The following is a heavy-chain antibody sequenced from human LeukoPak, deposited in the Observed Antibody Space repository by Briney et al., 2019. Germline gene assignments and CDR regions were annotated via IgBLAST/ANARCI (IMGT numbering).Heavy chain of an antibody. CDR2: IYSGGTT. J-gene: IGHJ4*02. CDR1: GFTVTTNY. Sequence: GSLRLSCAASGFTVTTNYMNWVRQAPGKGLEWVVVIYSGGTTYYADSVKGRFTISRDNSKNTLYLQMNTLRAEDTAVYYCAMGSGYLFDYWGQGTLVTVSS. CDR3: AMGSGYLFDY. V-gene: IGHV3-53*01. D-gene: IGHD3-3*01.